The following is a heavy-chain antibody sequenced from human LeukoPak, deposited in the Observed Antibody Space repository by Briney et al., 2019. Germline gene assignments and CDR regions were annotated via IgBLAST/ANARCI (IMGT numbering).Heavy chain of an antibody. CDR3: VRDVGSSGWYDY. Sequence: SETLSLTCTVSGGSISSYYWSWIRQPPGKGLEWIGYIYSSGSTNYNPSLKSRLTISVDTSKNQFSLQLSSVTAADTAVYYCVRDVGSSGWYDYWGQGTLVTVSS. J-gene: IGHJ4*02. CDR2: IYSSGST. V-gene: IGHV4-4*08. D-gene: IGHD6-19*01. CDR1: GGSISSYY.